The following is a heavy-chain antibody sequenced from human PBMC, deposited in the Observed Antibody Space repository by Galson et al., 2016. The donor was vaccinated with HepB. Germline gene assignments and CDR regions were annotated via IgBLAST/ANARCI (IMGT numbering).Heavy chain of an antibody. D-gene: IGHD6-13*01. CDR2: IWYDGSKI. CDR3: ARDGIAAADTLFNYHFFYMDV. CDR1: GFTVSSNYV. V-gene: IGHV3-33*08. J-gene: IGHJ6*03. Sequence: SLRLSCAASGFTVSSNYVVHWVRQAPGKGLEWVALIWYDGSKIYLADSVKGRFTISRDNSKNTLSLQMNSLRAEDTAVYYCARDGIAAADTLFNYHFFYMDVWGKGTTVTVSS.